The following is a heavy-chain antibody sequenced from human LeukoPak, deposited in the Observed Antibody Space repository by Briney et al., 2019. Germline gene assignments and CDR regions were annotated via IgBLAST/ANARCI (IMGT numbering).Heavy chain of an antibody. V-gene: IGHV3-23*01. CDR3: AKARETSGFYRYFDY. Sequence: GGSLTLSCAASGSTFSSYPMSWVRQAPGKGLEWVSDISVSGGSTYYPDSVKGRFTISRDNSKNTLYLRMDTLGADDTAVYYCAKARETSGFYRYFDYWGQGTLVTVSS. D-gene: IGHD3-22*01. J-gene: IGHJ4*02. CDR2: ISVSGGST. CDR1: GSTFSSYP.